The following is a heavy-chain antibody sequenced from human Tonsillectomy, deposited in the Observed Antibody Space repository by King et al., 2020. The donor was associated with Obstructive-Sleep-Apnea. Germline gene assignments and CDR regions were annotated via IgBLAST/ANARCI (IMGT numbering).Heavy chain of an antibody. Sequence: VQLVESGGGLVQPGGSLRLSCSASGFTFSSYAMHWVRQAPGKGLEYVSAISSNGGSTYYADSVKGRFTISRDNSKNTLYLQMGSLRAEDTAVYYCVIAYCGGDCYSNGMDVWGQGTTVTVSS. V-gene: IGHV3-64D*09. CDR2: ISSNGGST. CDR1: GFTFSSYA. D-gene: IGHD2-21*02. J-gene: IGHJ6*02. CDR3: VIAYCGGDCYSNGMDV.